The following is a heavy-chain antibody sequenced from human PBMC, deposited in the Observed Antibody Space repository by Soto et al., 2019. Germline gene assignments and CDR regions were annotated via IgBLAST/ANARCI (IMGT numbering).Heavy chain of an antibody. D-gene: IGHD3-10*01. Sequence: ASVKVSCKASGYTFTGYYMHWVRQAPGQGLEWMGWINPNSGGTNYAQKFQGWVTMTRDTSISTAYMELSRLRSDDTAVYYFARDSSITMVRGVIIPVGMDVWGQGTTVTVSS. CDR2: INPNSGGT. CDR3: ARDSSITMVRGVIIPVGMDV. V-gene: IGHV1-2*04. J-gene: IGHJ6*02. CDR1: GYTFTGYY.